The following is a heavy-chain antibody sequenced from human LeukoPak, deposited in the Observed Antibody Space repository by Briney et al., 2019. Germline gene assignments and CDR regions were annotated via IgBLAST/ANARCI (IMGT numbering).Heavy chain of an antibody. D-gene: IGHD2-2*01. CDR2: ISWDGGST. J-gene: IGHJ6*03. V-gene: IGHV3-43D*03. CDR1: GLAFDDYA. CDR3: AKDGCSSTSCPTRNYYYYMDV. Sequence: GGSRRLCCAASGLAFDDYAMHWVRQAPGKGLEWVSLISWDGGSTYYADSVKGRFTISRDNSKNSLYLQMNSLRAEDTALHYCAKDGCSSTSCPTRNYYYYMDVWGKGTTVTVSS.